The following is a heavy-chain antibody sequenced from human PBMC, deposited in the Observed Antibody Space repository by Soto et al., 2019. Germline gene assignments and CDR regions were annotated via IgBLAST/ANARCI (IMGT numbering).Heavy chain of an antibody. CDR2: IDPSDSYT. V-gene: IGHV5-10-1*01. D-gene: IGHD2-21*01. Sequence: GESLKISCKGSGYSFTSYWISWVRQIPWKGLEWMGRIDPSDSYTNYSPSFQGHVTISADKSISTAYLQWSSLKASDTAMYYCARHSHPLEDYYYGTEVWGQGTTVNVSS. CDR1: GYSFTSYW. CDR3: ARHSHPLEDYYYGTEV. J-gene: IGHJ6*02.